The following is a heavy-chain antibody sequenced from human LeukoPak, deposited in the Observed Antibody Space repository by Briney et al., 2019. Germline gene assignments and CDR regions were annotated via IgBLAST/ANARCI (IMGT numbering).Heavy chain of an antibody. V-gene: IGHV4-4*07. D-gene: IGHD2-2*01. CDR2: IYTSGST. CDR3: ARHDIVVVPAAIDY. CDR1: GGSISSYY. Sequence: PSETLSLTCTVSGGSISSYYWSWIRQPAGKGLEWIGRIYTSGSTNYNPSLKSRVTMSVDTSKNQFSLKLSSVTAADTAVYYCARHDIVVVPAAIDYWGQGTLVTVSS. J-gene: IGHJ4*02.